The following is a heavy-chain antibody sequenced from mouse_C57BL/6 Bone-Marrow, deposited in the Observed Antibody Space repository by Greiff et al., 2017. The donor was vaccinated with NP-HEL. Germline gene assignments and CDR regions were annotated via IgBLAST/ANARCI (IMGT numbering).Heavy chain of an antibody. V-gene: IGHV5-15*04. CDR3: ARRGAYYYGSSYYYAMDY. D-gene: IGHD1-1*01. J-gene: IGHJ4*01. CDR2: ISNLAYSI. CDR1: GFTFSDYG. Sequence: EVKLMESGGGLVQPGGSLKLSCAASGFTFSDYGMAWVRQAPRKGPEWVAFISNLAYSIYYADTVTGRFTISRENAKNTLYLEMSSLRSEDTAMYYCARRGAYYYGSSYYYAMDYWGQGTSVTVSS.